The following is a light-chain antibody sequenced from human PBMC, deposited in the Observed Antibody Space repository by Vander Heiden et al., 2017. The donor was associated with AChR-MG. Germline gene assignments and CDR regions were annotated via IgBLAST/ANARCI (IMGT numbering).Light chain of an antibody. CDR2: GNS. CDR3: QSYDSSLSGWGV. CDR1: SSSIGAGYD. J-gene: IGLJ2*01. V-gene: IGLV1-40*01. Sequence: QSLLTQPPSVSGAPGQRVTLSCTGSSSSIGAGYDVHWYQQLPGTAPNLLIYGNSNRPSGVPDRFSGSKSGTSASLAITGLQAEDEADYYCQSYDSSLSGWGVFGGGTKLTVL.